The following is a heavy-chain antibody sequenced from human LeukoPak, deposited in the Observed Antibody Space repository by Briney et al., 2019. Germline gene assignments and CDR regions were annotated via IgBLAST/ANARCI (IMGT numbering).Heavy chain of an antibody. CDR2: IYYSGST. J-gene: IGHJ3*02. CDR3: ARISGGYYQDAFDI. D-gene: IGHD1-26*01. V-gene: IGHV4-59*01. Sequence: PPETLSLTSSVYGASISRYFWSWIRQPPGKGLEWVGFIYYSGSTNYNPSLKSRVTISVDTFKNQFSLKLSSVTAADTAVYYCARISGGYYQDAFDIWGQGTMVSVSS. CDR1: GASISRYF.